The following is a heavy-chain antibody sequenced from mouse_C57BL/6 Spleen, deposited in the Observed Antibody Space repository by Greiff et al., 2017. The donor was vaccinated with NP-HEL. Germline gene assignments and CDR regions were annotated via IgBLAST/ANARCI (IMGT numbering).Heavy chain of an antibody. Sequence: VQLQQSGAELVKPGASVKLSCKASGYTFTEYTIHWVKQRSGQGLEWIGWFYPGSGSIKYNEKFKDKATLTADKSSSTVYMELSRLTSEDAAFYFCARHEDKGYDYRYAMDYWGQGTSVTVSS. V-gene: IGHV1-62-2*01. J-gene: IGHJ4*01. D-gene: IGHD2-4*01. CDR1: GYTFTEYT. CDR2: FYPGSGSI. CDR3: ARHEDKGYDYRYAMDY.